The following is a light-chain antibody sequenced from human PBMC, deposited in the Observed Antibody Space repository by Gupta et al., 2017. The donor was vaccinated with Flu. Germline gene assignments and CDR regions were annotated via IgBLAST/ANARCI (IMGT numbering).Light chain of an antibody. CDR3: SSKTSISTRV. J-gene: IGLJ3*02. V-gene: IGLV2-14*01. CDR1: SSDVGPYNY. CDR2: EVS. Sequence: QSALTQPASVSGSPGQSITISCTGTSSDVGPYNYVSWYQQHPGKAPKLILYEVSKRPSGVSGRFGGNKGGNTASMTIAGQEDEDEDDYRSSSKTSISTRVFGGGTKLTVL.